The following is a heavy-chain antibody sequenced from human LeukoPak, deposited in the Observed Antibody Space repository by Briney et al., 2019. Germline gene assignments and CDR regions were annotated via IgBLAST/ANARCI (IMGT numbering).Heavy chain of an antibody. Sequence: GGSLRLSCAASGFTFSSYSMNWVRQAPGKGLEWVSSISSSSSYIYYADSVKGGFTISRDNAKNSLYLQMNSLRAEDTAVYYCARADWDTAMIDYWGQGTLVTVSS. CDR2: ISSSSSYI. D-gene: IGHD5-18*01. CDR1: GFTFSSYS. CDR3: ARADWDTAMIDY. J-gene: IGHJ4*02. V-gene: IGHV3-21*01.